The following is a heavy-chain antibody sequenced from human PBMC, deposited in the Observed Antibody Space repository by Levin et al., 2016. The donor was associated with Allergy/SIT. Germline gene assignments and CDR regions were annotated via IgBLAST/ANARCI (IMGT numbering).Heavy chain of an antibody. CDR2: IYHSGST. V-gene: IGHV4-4*02. CDR3: ARSSITIFGVVMDY. D-gene: IGHD3-3*01. Sequence: WIRQPPGKGLEWIGEIYHSGSTNYNPSLKSRVTISIDKSKNQFSLKLSSVTAADTAVYYCARSSITIFGVVMDYWGQGTLVTVSS. J-gene: IGHJ4*02.